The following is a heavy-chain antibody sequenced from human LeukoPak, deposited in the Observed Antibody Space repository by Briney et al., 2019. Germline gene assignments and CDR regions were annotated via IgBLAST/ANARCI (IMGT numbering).Heavy chain of an antibody. CDR1: GFTVSRNY. CDR3: AKDLGWNYGY. D-gene: IGHD1-7*01. J-gene: IGHJ4*02. V-gene: IGHV3-23*01. CDR2: ISGSGGST. Sequence: GGSLRLSCAASGFTVSRNYMSWVRQAPGKGLEWVSAISGSGGSTYYADSVKGRFTISRDNSKNTLYLQMNSLRAEDTAVYYCAKDLGWNYGYWGQGTLVTVSS.